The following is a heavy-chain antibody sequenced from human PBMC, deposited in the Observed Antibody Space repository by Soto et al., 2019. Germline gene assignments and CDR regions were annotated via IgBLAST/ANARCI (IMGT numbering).Heavy chain of an antibody. CDR3: AGMSWFGDLLFDY. J-gene: IGHJ4*02. Sequence: HLQLQESGPGLVKPSETLSLTCTVSDDSITSGAYYWGLIRQPPGKGLEWIGTIQYRGSTYYNPSLKSRVTMSLDTSKNQYSLRLSSVTAADTAVYFCAGMSWFGDLLFDYWGPGTLVTVSS. V-gene: IGHV4-39*01. CDR2: IQYRGST. CDR1: DDSITSGAYY. D-gene: IGHD3-10*01.